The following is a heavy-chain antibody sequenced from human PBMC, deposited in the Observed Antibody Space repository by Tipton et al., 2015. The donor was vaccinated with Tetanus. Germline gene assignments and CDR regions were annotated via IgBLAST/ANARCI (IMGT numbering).Heavy chain of an antibody. CDR1: GGSFSAYY. J-gene: IGHJ5*02. V-gene: IGHV4-34*09. CDR3: ARDQGGGRVVRLNWFDP. CDR2: IYYSGDT. D-gene: IGHD6-6*01. Sequence: TLSLTCAVYGGSFSAYYWSWIRQSPGKGLEWIGYIYYSGDTFYNPSLKGRVAMSVDTSKNQFSLNLSSVTAADTAIYYCARDQGGGRVVRLNWFDPWGQGTLVTVSS.